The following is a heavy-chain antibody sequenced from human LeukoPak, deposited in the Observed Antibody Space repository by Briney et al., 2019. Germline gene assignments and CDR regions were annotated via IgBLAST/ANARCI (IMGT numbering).Heavy chain of an antibody. Sequence: ASETLSLTCTVSGGSISSYYWSWIRQPPGKGLEWIGYIYYSGSTNYNPSLKSRVTISVDTSKNQFSLKLSSVTAADTAVYYCARVWDSSGYSPDWFDPWGQGTLVTVSS. CDR1: GGSISSYY. D-gene: IGHD3-22*01. CDR2: IYYSGST. CDR3: ARVWDSSGYSPDWFDP. J-gene: IGHJ5*02. V-gene: IGHV4-59*01.